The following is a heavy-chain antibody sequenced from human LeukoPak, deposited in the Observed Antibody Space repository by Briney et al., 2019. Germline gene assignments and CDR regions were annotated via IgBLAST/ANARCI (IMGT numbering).Heavy chain of an antibody. V-gene: IGHV4-59*05. CDR3: ARVAAARTRWFDP. Sequence: SETLSLTCTVSGGSISSYYWSWIRQPPGKGLEWIGSIYYSGTTYYNPSLKSRVTISVDTSKNQFSLKLSSVIAADTAVYYCARVAAARTRWFDPWGQGTLVTVSS. CDR2: IYYSGTT. J-gene: IGHJ5*02. CDR1: GGSISSYY. D-gene: IGHD6-13*01.